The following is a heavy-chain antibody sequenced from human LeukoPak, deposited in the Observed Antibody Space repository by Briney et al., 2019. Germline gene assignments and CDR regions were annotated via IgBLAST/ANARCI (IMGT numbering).Heavy chain of an antibody. D-gene: IGHD3-22*01. CDR3: AKRDSSGHHYFDY. V-gene: IGHV3-23*01. J-gene: IGHJ4*02. Sequence: GGSLRLSCAASGFTFSSYGMTWVRQAPRKGLEWVSTFGRGGKTYYADSLKGWFIISRDNSVNTLYLQMNSLRAEDTAVYYCAKRDSSGHHYFDYWGQGILVTVSS. CDR1: GFTFSSYG. CDR2: FGRGGKT.